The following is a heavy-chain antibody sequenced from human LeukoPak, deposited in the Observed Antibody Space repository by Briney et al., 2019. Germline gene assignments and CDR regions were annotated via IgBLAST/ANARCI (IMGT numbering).Heavy chain of an antibody. CDR1: GGSFSGYY. V-gene: IGHV4-34*01. Sequence: SETLSLTCAVYGGSFSGYYWSWIRQPPGKGLEWIGEINHSGSTNYNPSPKSRVAILVDSSKNQFSLKLSSVTAADTAVYYFSRHPPGGRGSLYWGQGTLVTVSS. J-gene: IGHJ4*02. CDR3: SRHPPGGRGSLY. CDR2: INHSGST.